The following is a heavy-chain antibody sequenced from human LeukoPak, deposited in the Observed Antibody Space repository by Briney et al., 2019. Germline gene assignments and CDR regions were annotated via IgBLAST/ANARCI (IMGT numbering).Heavy chain of an antibody. CDR1: GYTFTGYY. D-gene: IGHD5-12*01. Sequence: ASVKVSCKASGYTFTGYYMHWVRQAPGQGLEWMGWINPSSGGTNYAQKFQGRVTMTRDTSISTAYMELSRLRSDDTAVYYCSRGRADGYSGYDFGDYWGQGTLVTVSS. V-gene: IGHV1-2*02. J-gene: IGHJ4*02. CDR3: SRGRADGYSGYDFGDY. CDR2: INPSSGGT.